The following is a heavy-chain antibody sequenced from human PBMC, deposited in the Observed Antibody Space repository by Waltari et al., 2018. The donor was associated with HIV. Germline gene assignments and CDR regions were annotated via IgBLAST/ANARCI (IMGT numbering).Heavy chain of an antibody. Sequence: QVQLVQSGAEVKKPGASVKVSCKASGYTFTSYAMHWVRQAPGQRLEWMGWINAGNGNTKYSQKFQGRVTITRDTSASTAYMELSSLRSEDTAVYYCAREGLIVVRGAADYWGQGTLVTVSS. J-gene: IGHJ4*02. CDR1: GYTFTSYA. CDR2: INAGNGNT. CDR3: AREGLIVVRGAADY. D-gene: IGHD3-10*01. V-gene: IGHV1-3*01.